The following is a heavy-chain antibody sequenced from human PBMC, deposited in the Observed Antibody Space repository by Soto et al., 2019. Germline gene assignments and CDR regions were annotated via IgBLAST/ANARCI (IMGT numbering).Heavy chain of an antibody. Sequence: PVGSLRLSCIASGFTFSNYAMHWVRQAPGKGLQWLAVISYDGNNKYYADSVEGRFTISRDNSKNTVYLQMNSLRLEDTAVYYCARGPSYSDSYFDHWGQGTLVTSPQ. V-gene: IGHV3-30*03. J-gene: IGHJ4*02. D-gene: IGHD4-17*01. CDR2: ISYDGNNK. CDR3: ARGPSYSDSYFDH. CDR1: GFTFSNYA.